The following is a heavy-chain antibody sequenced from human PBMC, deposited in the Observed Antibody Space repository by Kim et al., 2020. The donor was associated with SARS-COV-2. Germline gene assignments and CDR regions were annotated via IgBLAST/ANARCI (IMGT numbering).Heavy chain of an antibody. V-gene: IGHV3-74*01. Sequence: ADSWKGRFTISRDNAKNTLYLQMNSLRAEDTAVYYCARGSSGSYPRAFDIWGQGTMVTVSS. J-gene: IGHJ3*02. CDR3: ARGSSGSYPRAFDI. D-gene: IGHD1-26*01.